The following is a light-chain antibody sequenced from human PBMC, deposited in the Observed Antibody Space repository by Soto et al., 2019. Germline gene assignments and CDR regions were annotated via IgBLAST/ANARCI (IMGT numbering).Light chain of an antibody. CDR2: NNY. CDR3: AAWDDSLNGHVA. J-gene: IGLJ2*01. Sequence: QSVLTQPPSASGTPGQRVTISCSGGSSNIGSNTVSWYQKFPGTAPKLLIYNNYQRPSGVPDRFSGSKSGTSASLAVSGLQYEDEAEYYCAAWDDSLNGHVAFGGGTKLTVL. CDR1: SSNIGSNT. V-gene: IGLV1-44*01.